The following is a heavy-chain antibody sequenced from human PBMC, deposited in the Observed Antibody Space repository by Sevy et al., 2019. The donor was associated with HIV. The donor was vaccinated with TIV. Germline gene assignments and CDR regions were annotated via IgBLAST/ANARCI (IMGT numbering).Heavy chain of an antibody. V-gene: IGHV7-4-1*02. D-gene: IGHD5-18*01. CDR3: AGPFLYSNAPEADY. J-gene: IGHJ4*02. CDR1: GYNIKNYA. Sequence: ASVKVSCKASGYNIKNYAINWVRQAPGQGLEWMGWINTKTGNPTYAQAFKGRFVFSLDTSVSTAYLQITSLEAEDTAIYFCAGPFLYSNAPEADYWGQGTLVTVSS. CDR2: INTKTGNP.